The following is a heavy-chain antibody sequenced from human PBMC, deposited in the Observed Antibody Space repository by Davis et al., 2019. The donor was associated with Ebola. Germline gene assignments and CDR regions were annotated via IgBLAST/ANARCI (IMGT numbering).Heavy chain of an antibody. V-gene: IGHV1-2*04. J-gene: IGHJ6*02. CDR1: GYTFTGYY. D-gene: IGHD6-13*01. Sequence: AASVKVSCKASGYTFTGYYMHWVRQAPGQGPEWMGWINPNSGGTNYAQKFQGWVTMTRDTSISTAYMELSRLRSDDTAVYYCAREKKLGSGMDVWGQGTTVTVSS. CDR3: AREKKLGSGMDV. CDR2: INPNSGGT.